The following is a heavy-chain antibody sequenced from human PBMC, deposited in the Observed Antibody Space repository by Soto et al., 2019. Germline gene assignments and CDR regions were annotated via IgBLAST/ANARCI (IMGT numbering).Heavy chain of an antibody. CDR1: GGSISSGDYY. Sequence: SETLSLTCTVSGGSISSGDYYWSWIRQPPGKGLEWIGYIYYSGSTYYNPSLKSRVTISVDTSKNQFSLKLSSVTAADTAVYYCARDSGGMYYYDSSGNRGAFDIWGQGTVVTVSS. CDR3: ARDSGGMYYYDSSGNRGAFDI. CDR2: IYYSGST. D-gene: IGHD3-22*01. J-gene: IGHJ3*02. V-gene: IGHV4-30-4*01.